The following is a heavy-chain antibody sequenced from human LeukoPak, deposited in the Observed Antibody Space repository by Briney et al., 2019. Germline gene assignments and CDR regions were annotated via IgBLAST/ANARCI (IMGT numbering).Heavy chain of an antibody. Sequence: PSETLSLTCVVSGYSISNDYYWSWLRQPPGKGLEWIGYIYYSGSTNYNPSLKSRVTMSVDTSKNQFSLKLSSVTAADTAVYYCARRDSSSWSSFDYWGQGTLVTVSS. CDR2: IYYSGST. D-gene: IGHD6-13*01. CDR3: ARRDSSSWSSFDY. V-gene: IGHV4-59*08. J-gene: IGHJ4*02. CDR1: GYSISNDYY.